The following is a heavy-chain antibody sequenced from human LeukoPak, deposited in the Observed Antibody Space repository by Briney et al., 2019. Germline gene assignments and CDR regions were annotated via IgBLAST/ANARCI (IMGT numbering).Heavy chain of an antibody. Sequence: GGSLRLSCAACGFPFNIYARNWVRQAPGKGLEWVSGISGSGGKTYYADCVRGGFTISRDNSKNTLYLQMDSLSAEDTAVYYCAKDCVYYYDISGPYYFDYWGQGTLVTVSS. V-gene: IGHV3-23*01. D-gene: IGHD3-22*01. CDR1: GFPFNIYA. J-gene: IGHJ4*02. CDR2: ISGSGGKT. CDR3: AKDCVYYYDISGPYYFDY.